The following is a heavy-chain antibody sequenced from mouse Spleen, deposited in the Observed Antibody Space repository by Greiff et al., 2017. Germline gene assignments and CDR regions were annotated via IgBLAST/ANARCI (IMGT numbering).Heavy chain of an antibody. D-gene: IGHD2-14*01. CDR2: INPNNGGT. J-gene: IGHJ2*01. CDR3: HRYEGNYFDY. V-gene: IGHV1-26*01. CDR1: GYTFTDYY. Sequence: EVQLQQSGPELVKPGASVKISCKASGYTFTDYYMNWVKQSHGKSLEWIGDINPNNGGTSYNQKFKGKATLTVDKSSSTAYMELRSLTSEDSAVYYCHRYEGNYFDYWGQGTTLTVSS.